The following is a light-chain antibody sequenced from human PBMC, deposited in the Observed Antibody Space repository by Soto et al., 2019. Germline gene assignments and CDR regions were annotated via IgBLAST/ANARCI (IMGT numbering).Light chain of an antibody. J-gene: IGLJ3*02. Sequence: QSVLTQPPSASGTPGQRVTISCSGGNSNIGSNVVSWYQQLPGAAPELLIYGNNQRPSGVPDRFSVSKSGTSASLAISGLQSEDEADYFCAAWDDSLNGVMFGGRTKLTVL. CDR1: NSNIGSNV. CDR2: GNN. V-gene: IGLV1-44*01. CDR3: AAWDDSLNGVM.